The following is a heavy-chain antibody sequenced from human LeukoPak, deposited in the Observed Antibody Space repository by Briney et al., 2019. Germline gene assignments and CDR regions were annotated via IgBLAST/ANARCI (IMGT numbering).Heavy chain of an antibody. D-gene: IGHD4-11*01. CDR3: ARNRGRNDY. J-gene: IGHJ4*02. CDR1: GFTFSSYE. Sequence: PGGSLRLSCAASGFTFSSYEMNWVRQAPGKGLEWVSYISSSGSTIYYADSVKGRFTISRDNAKNSLYLLMNSLRAEDTAVYYCARNRGRNDYWGQGTLVTVSS. V-gene: IGHV3-48*03. CDR2: ISSSGSTI.